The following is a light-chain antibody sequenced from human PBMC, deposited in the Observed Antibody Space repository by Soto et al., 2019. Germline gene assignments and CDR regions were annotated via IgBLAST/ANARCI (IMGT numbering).Light chain of an antibody. CDR3: QQYDSWPYT. J-gene: IGKJ2*01. CDR1: QNISAN. Sequence: IVMTQSPATLSVSPGERATLSCRASQNISANLAWYQHKPGQAPRFLIFGASTRDTGIPPRFRGRGSWTEFTLTISSLQSQVFAVYYCQQYDSWPYTFGQWTKLESK. CDR2: GAS. V-gene: IGKV3-15*01.